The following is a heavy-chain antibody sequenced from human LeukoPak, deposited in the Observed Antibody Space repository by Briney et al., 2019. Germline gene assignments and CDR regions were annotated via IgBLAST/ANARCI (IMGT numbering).Heavy chain of an antibody. CDR1: GYSISSGYY. Sequence: PSETLSLTCAVSGYSISSGYYWGWIRQPPGKGLEWIGSIYHSGSTYYNPSLKSRVTISVDTSKNQFSLKLSSVTAADTAVYYCARQSSTSVYYYYYYMDVWGKGTTVTVSS. J-gene: IGHJ6*03. CDR3: ARQSSTSVYYYYYYMDV. V-gene: IGHV4-38-2*01. CDR2: IYHSGST. D-gene: IGHD2-2*01.